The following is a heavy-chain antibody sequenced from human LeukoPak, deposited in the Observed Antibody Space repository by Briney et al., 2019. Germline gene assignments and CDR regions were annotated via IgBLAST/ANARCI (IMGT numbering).Heavy chain of an antibody. CDR2: ISSSSSYI. J-gene: IGHJ4*02. V-gene: IGHV3-21*04. CDR3: ARRSGIAVARAFDY. Sequence: WGSLRLSCAASGFTFSTYSMNWVRQAPGKGLECVSSISSSSSYIYYADSVKGRFTISRDNAKNSLYLQMNSLRAEDTAVYYCARRSGIAVARAFDYWGQGTLVTVSS. D-gene: IGHD6-19*01. CDR1: GFTFSTYS.